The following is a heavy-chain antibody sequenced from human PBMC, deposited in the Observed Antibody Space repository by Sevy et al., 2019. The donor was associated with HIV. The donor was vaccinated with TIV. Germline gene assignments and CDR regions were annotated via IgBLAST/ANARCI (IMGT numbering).Heavy chain of an antibody. J-gene: IGHJ4*02. D-gene: IGHD6-19*01. V-gene: IGHV4-39*01. CDR3: NGGASSGWYEDY. Sequence: SETLSLTCTVSGGSISSSDYYWGWIRQPPGKGLEWIGIIYYSGNSYYNPSLKSRVTISVDMSKNQFSLNLSSVTAADTAVYYCNGGASSGWYEDYWGQGTLVTVSS. CDR2: IYYSGNS. CDR1: GGSISSSDYY.